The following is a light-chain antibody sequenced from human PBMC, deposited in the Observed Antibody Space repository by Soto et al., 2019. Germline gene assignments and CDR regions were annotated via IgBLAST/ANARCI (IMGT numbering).Light chain of an antibody. CDR3: QQRNIWPWT. V-gene: IGKV3-11*01. CDR2: DTS. Sequence: PGERATLSCRASQSVISYLAWYQQKPGKPPRLLIYDTSNRATGVPARFSGSGSGTDFTLTISSLEPEDFAVYYCQQRNIWPWTFGQGTKVEIK. CDR1: QSVISY. J-gene: IGKJ1*01.